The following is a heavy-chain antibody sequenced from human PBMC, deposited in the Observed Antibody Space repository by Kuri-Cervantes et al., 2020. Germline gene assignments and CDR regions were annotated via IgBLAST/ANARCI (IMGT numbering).Heavy chain of an antibody. Sequence: SETLSLTCTVSGGSVSRGSYYWSWIRQPPGKGLEWIGYIYYSGSTNYNPSLKSRVTISVDTSKNQFSLKLSSVTAADTAVYYCAKAKDYGVRATADYWGQGTLVTVSS. D-gene: IGHD4-17*01. J-gene: IGHJ4*02. CDR1: GGSVSRGSYY. CDR2: IYYSGST. CDR3: AKAKDYGVRATADY. V-gene: IGHV4-61*01.